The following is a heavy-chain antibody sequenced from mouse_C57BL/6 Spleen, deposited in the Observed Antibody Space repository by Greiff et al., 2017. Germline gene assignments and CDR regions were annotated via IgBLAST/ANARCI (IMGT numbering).Heavy chain of an antibody. CDR2: INPSNGGT. Sequence: QVQLQQSGTELVKPGASVKLSCKASGYTFTSYWMHWVKQRPGQGLEWIGNINPSNGGTNYNEKFKSKATLTVDKSSSTAYMQLSCLTSEDSAVYYCARGDGYYVAWFAYWGQGTLVTVSA. CDR1: GYTFTSYW. V-gene: IGHV1-53*01. CDR3: ARGDGYYVAWFAY. D-gene: IGHD2-3*01. J-gene: IGHJ3*01.